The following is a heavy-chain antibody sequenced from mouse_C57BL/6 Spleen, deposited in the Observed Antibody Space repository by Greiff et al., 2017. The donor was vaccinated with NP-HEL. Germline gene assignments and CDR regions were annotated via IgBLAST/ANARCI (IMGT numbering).Heavy chain of an antibody. Sequence: QVQLQQPGAELVMPGASVKLSCKASGYTFTSYWMHWVKQRPGQGLEWIGEIDPSDSYTNYNQKFKGKSTLTVDKSSSTAYMQLSSLTSEDSAVYYCARENSNYFDYWGQGTTLTVSS. CDR1: GYTFTSYW. D-gene: IGHD2-5*01. V-gene: IGHV1-69*01. CDR2: IDPSDSYT. CDR3: ARENSNYFDY. J-gene: IGHJ2*01.